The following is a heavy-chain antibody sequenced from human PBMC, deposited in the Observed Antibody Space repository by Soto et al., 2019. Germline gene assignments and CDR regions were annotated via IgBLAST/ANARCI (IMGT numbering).Heavy chain of an antibody. Sequence: SVKVSCKASGATFSSYAISWVRQAPGQGLEWMGGIIPIFGTANYAQKFQGRVTITADESTSTAYMELSSLRSEDTAVYYCAQGVSIVAGGYSIYFDYWGHGTLVTVSS. D-gene: IGHD6-25*01. V-gene: IGHV1-69*13. CDR3: AQGVSIVAGGYSIYFDY. CDR2: IIPIFGTA. J-gene: IGHJ4*01. CDR1: GATFSSYA.